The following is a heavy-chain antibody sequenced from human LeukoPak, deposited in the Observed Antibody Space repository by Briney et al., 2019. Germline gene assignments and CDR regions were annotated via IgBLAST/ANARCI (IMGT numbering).Heavy chain of an antibody. CDR3: ARGGSRPLDY. J-gene: IGHJ4*02. V-gene: IGHV1-3*03. Sequence: ASVKVSCKASGYTFTTYTMHWVRQAPGQRLEWMGWINAGNGNTKYSQEFQGRVTITRDTSASTAYMELSTLRSEDMAVYYCARGGSRPLDYWGQGTLVTVSS. D-gene: IGHD3-16*01. CDR1: GYTFTTYT. CDR2: INAGNGNT.